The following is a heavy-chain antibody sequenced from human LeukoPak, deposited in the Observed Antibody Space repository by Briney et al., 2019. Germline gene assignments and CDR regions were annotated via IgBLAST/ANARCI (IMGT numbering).Heavy chain of an antibody. J-gene: IGHJ3*02. V-gene: IGHV5-51*01. Sequence: GASLKISCKGSGYSFTSYWIGWVRQMPGKGLEWMGIIYPGDSDTRYSPSFQGQVTISADKSISTAYLQWSSLKASDTAMYYCARHQLVVVAAGAFDIWGQGTMVTVSS. D-gene: IGHD2-15*01. CDR3: ARHQLVVVAAGAFDI. CDR1: GYSFTSYW. CDR2: IYPGDSDT.